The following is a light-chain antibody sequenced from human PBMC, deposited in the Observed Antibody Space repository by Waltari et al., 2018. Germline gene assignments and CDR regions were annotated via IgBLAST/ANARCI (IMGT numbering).Light chain of an antibody. J-gene: IGKJ1*01. CDR1: QSVLYSSNNKNY. CDR3: QQYYSTPLT. V-gene: IGKV4-1*01. CDR2: WAS. Sequence: DIVMTQSPDSLAVSLGERATINCKSSQSVLYSSNNKNYLAWYQQKPGQPPKLLIYWASTRESGVPDRFSGSGSGTDFTLTHSSLQVEDVAVYYCQQYYSTPLTFGQGTKVEIK.